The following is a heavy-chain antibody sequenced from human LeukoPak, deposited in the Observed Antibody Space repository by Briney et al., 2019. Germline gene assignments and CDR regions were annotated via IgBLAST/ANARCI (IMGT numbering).Heavy chain of an antibody. CDR3: TTFYSGLTDY. CDR2: INQDGSEK. J-gene: IGHJ4*02. Sequence: PGGSLRLSCAASGFNLNSYWISWVRQAPGKGLEWLANINQDGSEKYYVDSVKGRFTISRDNAKNSLYLQMNSLRAEDTAVYYCTTFYSGLTDYWGQGTLVTVSS. V-gene: IGHV3-7*05. D-gene: IGHD2/OR15-2a*01. CDR1: GFNLNSYW.